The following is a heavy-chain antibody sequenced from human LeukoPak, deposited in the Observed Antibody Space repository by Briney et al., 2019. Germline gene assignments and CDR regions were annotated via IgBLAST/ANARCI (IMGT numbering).Heavy chain of an antibody. V-gene: IGHV4-30-4*08. CDR2: IYYSGST. Sequence: SETLSLTCTVSGGSISSGDVYWTWIRQPPGKGLEWVGYIYYSGSTYYNPSLKSRVTISVDTSKNQFSLKLSSVTAADTAVYYCARDSSGSSPLLFDYWGQGTLVTVSS. CDR3: ARDSSGSSPLLFDY. CDR1: GGSISSGDVY. J-gene: IGHJ4*02. D-gene: IGHD1-26*01.